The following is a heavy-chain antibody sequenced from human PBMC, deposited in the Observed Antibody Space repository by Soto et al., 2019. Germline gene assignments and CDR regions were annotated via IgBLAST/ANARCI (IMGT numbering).Heavy chain of an antibody. CDR3: ARDSAVLRYFDWLSSAEPYYFDY. CDR1: GFTFSSYW. Sequence: GGSLRLSCAASGFTFSSYWMSWVRQAPGKGLEWVANIKQDGSEKYYVDSVKGRFTISRDNAKNSLYLQMNSLRAEDTAVYYCARDSAVLRYFDWLSSAEPYYFDYWGQGTLVTVSS. CDR2: IKQDGSEK. J-gene: IGHJ4*02. D-gene: IGHD3-9*01. V-gene: IGHV3-7*01.